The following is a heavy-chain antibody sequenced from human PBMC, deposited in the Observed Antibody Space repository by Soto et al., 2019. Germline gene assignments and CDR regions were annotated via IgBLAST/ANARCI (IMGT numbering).Heavy chain of an antibody. J-gene: IGHJ4*02. CDR2: IHYSGST. D-gene: IGHD3-10*01. V-gene: IGHV4-61*08. CDR1: GGSISSGGYY. Sequence: SETLSLTCTVSGGSISSGGYYWSWIRQPPGKGLEWIGYIHYSGSTNYNPSLKSRVTISVDTSKNQFSLKLSSVTAADTAVYYCASLGRVTMVRGFDYWGQGTLVTVSS. CDR3: ASLGRVTMVRGFDY.